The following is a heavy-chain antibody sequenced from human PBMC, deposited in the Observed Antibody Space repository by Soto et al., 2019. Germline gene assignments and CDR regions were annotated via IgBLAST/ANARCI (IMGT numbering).Heavy chain of an antibody. CDR3: ARVLYYGSGSYSPYGMDV. V-gene: IGHV1-69*01. D-gene: IGHD3-10*01. J-gene: IGHJ6*02. CDR2: VSPPFRTS. CDR1: GVSFNNNG. Sequence: QVQLVQSGAEVKKPGSSVKVSCKTSGVSFNNNGIGWVRQAPGHGLEWMGGVSPPFRTSNYARKFQGSISITADASTGTVNMELSRLTSEDTAQYYCARVLYYGSGSYSPYGMDVWGQGTTVTVSS.